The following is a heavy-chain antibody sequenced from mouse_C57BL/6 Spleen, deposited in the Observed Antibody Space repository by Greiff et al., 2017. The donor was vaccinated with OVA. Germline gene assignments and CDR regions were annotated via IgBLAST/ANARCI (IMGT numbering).Heavy chain of an antibody. CDR1: GFSLTSYA. Sequence: QVQLKESGPGLVAPSQSLSITCTVSGFSLTSYAISWVRQPPGKGLEWLGVIWTGGGTNYNSALKSRLSISKDNSKSQVFLKMNILQTDDTARYYCARNSYYYGSSPYYYAMDYWGQGTSVTVSS. D-gene: IGHD1-1*01. CDR3: ARNSYYYGSSPYYYAMDY. V-gene: IGHV2-9-1*01. CDR2: IWTGGGT. J-gene: IGHJ4*01.